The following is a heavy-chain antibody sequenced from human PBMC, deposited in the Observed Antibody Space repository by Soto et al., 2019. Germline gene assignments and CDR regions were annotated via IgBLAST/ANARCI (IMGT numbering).Heavy chain of an antibody. CDR3: ARGNYYDSSGYSV. V-gene: IGHV3-30-3*01. J-gene: IGHJ6*02. CDR2: ISYDGSNK. Sequence: GGSLRLSCAASGFTFSSYAMHWVRQAPGKGLEWVAVISYDGSNKYYADSVKGRFTISRDNSKNTLYLQMNSLRAEDTAVYYCARGNYYDSSGYSVWGQGTTVTVSS. CDR1: GFTFSSYA. D-gene: IGHD3-22*01.